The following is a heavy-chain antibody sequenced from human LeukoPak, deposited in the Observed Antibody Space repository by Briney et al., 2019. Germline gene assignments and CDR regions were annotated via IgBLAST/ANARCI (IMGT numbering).Heavy chain of an antibody. J-gene: IGHJ5*02. CDR2: IYYSGST. CDR1: GGSISSYY. D-gene: IGHD3-22*01. CDR3: ARDRKWFNYYDSSGYSEGNWFDP. V-gene: IGHV4-39*07. Sequence: SETLSLTCTVSGGSISSYYWGWIRQPPGKGLEWIGSIYYSGSTYYNPSLKSRVTISVDTSKNQFSLKLSSVTAADTAVYYCARDRKWFNYYDSSGYSEGNWFDPWGQGTLVTVSS.